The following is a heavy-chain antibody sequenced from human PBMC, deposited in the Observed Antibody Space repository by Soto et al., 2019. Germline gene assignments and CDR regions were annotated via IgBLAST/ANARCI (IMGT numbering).Heavy chain of an antibody. J-gene: IGHJ4*02. Sequence: QVQLVESGGGVVQPGRSLRLSCAASGFTFSSYAVHWVRQAPGKGLEWVAVISYDGSNKYYADSVKGRFTISRDNSKNTLYLQMNSLRAEDTALYYCTRDSDLGLLWFGELSYWGQGTLVTVSS. CDR2: ISYDGSNK. CDR3: TRDSDLGLLWFGELSY. D-gene: IGHD3-10*01. CDR1: GFTFSSYA. V-gene: IGHV3-30-3*01.